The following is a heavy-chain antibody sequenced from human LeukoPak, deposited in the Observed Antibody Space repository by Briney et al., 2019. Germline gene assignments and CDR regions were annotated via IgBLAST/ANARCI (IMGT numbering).Heavy chain of an antibody. CDR1: GFTFSDYY. Sequence: PGGSLRLSCAASGFTFSDYYMSWIRQAPGKGLEWVSYISSSGSTIYYADSVKGRFTISRDNAKNSLYLQMNSLRAEDTAVYYCAREATYYYDSSGYYPRAYYYYYMDVWGKGTTVTVSS. CDR2: ISSSGSTI. CDR3: AREATYYYDSSGYYPRAYYYYYMDV. J-gene: IGHJ6*03. V-gene: IGHV3-11*04. D-gene: IGHD3-22*01.